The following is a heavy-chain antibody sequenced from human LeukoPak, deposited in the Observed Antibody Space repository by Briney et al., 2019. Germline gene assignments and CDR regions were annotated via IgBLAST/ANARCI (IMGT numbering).Heavy chain of an antibody. CDR3: ARERYSGYDLGY. CDR1: GYTFTSYY. CDR2: INPSGGST. D-gene: IGHD5-12*01. Sequence: ASVKVSCKASGYTFTSYYMHWVRQAPGQGLEWMGIINPSGGSTSYAQKFQGRVTMTRDTSTSTVYMELSSLRSGDTAVYYCARERYSGYDLGYWGQGTLVTVSS. V-gene: IGHV1-46*03. J-gene: IGHJ4*02.